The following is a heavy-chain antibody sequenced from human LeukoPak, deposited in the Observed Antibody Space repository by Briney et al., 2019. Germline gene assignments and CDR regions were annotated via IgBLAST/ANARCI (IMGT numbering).Heavy chain of an antibody. J-gene: IGHJ6*02. Sequence: RGSLRLSCAASGFTFSSYAMHWVRQAPGKGLEWVAVISYDGSNKYYADSVKGRFTISRDNSKNTLYLQMNSLRAEDTAVYYCVSSPLPQYGMDVWGQGTTVTVSS. CDR2: ISYDGSNK. CDR3: VSSPLPQYGMDV. V-gene: IGHV3-30*04. CDR1: GFTFSSYA. D-gene: IGHD6-13*01.